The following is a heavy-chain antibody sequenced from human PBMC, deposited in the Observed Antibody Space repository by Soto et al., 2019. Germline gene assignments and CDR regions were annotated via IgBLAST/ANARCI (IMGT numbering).Heavy chain of an antibody. CDR2: ISYDGSNK. V-gene: IGHV3-30-3*01. CDR3: ARDTVAGIDY. Sequence: LRLSWAATGFTSSSYAMHWVRQAPGKGLEWVAVISYDGSNKYYADSVKGRFTISRDNSKNTVYLQMNSLRAEDTAVYYCARDTVAGIDYWGQGTLVTVSS. D-gene: IGHD6-19*01. CDR1: GFTSSSYA. J-gene: IGHJ4*02.